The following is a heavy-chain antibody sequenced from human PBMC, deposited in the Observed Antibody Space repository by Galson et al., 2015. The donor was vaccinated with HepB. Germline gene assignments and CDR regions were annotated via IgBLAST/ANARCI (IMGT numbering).Heavy chain of an antibody. CDR2: ISTGSSTK. CDR3: ARSLGRRGVDPQPYYFDY. J-gene: IGHJ4*02. Sequence: SLRLSCAASGFTFSSYGMSWVRQAPGKGLEWVSYISTGSSTKYYADSVKGRLTISRDNAKSSLYLQLNSLRDEDTVVYYCARSLGRRGVDPQPYYFDYWGQGALVTVSS. CDR1: GFTFSSYG. V-gene: IGHV3-48*02. D-gene: IGHD3-10*01.